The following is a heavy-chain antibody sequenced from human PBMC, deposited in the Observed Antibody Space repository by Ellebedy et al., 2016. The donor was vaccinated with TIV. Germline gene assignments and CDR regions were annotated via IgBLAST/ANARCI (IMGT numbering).Heavy chain of an antibody. CDR3: ARPNLSGSYRAYYYYYGMDV. CDR1: GYTFTSYG. D-gene: IGHD1-26*01. J-gene: IGHJ6*02. V-gene: IGHV1-18*01. Sequence: ASVKVSCXASGYTFTSYGISWVRQAPGQGLEWMGWISAYNGNTNYAQKLQGRVTMTTDTSTSTAYMELRSLRSDDTAVYYCARPNLSGSYRAYYYYYGMDVWGQGTTVTVSS. CDR2: ISAYNGNT.